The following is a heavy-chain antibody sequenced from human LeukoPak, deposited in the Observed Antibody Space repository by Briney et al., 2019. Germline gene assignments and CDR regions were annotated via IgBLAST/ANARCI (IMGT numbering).Heavy chain of an antibody. Sequence: SETLSLTCAVYGGSFSGYYWSWIRQPPGKGLEWIGEINHSGSTNYNPSLKSRVTISVDTSKNQFSLKLSSVTAADTAVYYCARARKYFGGSYRLNDAFDIWGQGKMVTVSS. D-gene: IGHD3-16*02. CDR3: ARARKYFGGSYRLNDAFDI. J-gene: IGHJ3*02. V-gene: IGHV4-34*01. CDR1: GGSFSGYY. CDR2: INHSGST.